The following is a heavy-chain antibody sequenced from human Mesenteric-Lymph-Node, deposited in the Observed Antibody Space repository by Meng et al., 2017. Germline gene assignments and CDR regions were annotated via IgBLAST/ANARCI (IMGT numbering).Heavy chain of an antibody. CDR2: IDYSGST. CDR1: GGSISSSAYY. D-gene: IGHD3-16*02. Sequence: QRPRLGSGPGRLSPSETLSLTRTVSGGSISSSAYYWGWIRQPPGKGQEWIRSIDYSGSTYYNPSLKSRVTISVDTSKTQFSLKLGFVTAADTAVYYCARKSYDYVWGSSRYPGFDYWGQGTLVTVSS. V-gene: IGHV4-39*01. CDR3: ARKSYDYVWGSSRYPGFDY. J-gene: IGHJ4*02.